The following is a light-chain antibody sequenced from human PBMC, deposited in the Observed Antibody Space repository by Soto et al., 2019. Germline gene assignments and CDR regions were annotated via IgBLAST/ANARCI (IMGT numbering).Light chain of an antibody. Sequence: IQMTQSTSTLSASLVDRVTITGRASRSSRSGLAWYQQKTGKAPKVVIYDASSLQSGVPSRFSGSPSGPDFPLTIRRLQPEAFAIYYCHQYNSSSPCPFAQGTKLDI. V-gene: IGKV1-5*01. CDR3: HQYNSSSPCP. J-gene: IGKJ1*01. CDR1: RSSRSG. CDR2: DAS.